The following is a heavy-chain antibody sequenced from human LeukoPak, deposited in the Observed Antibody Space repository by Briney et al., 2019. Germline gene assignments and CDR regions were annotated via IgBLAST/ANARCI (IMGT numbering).Heavy chain of an antibody. D-gene: IGHD1-26*01. CDR1: GYSFTNYW. J-gene: IGHJ3*01. V-gene: IGHV5-51*01. CDR2: IYPGDSDT. CDR3: ARHIVPKSGTYCAFDL. Sequence: GESLKISSKGSGYSFTNYWISWVRQMPGKGLESMGIIYPGDSDTTYSPAFQSQVTTSADKSTSTAHPQWSSLKASDSAMYYCARHIVPKSGTYCAFDLWGQGTMVTVSS.